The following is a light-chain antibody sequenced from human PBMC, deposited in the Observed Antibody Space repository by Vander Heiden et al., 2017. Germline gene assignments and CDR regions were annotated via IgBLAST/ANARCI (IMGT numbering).Light chain of an antibody. V-gene: IGLV3-21*02. CDR2: DDS. CDR3: QVWDSSSDHPL. Sequence: SYVLTQPPSVSVAPGQTARITCGGNNIGSKSVHWYQQKPGQAPVLVVYDDSDRPSGIPKRFSGSNSGNTATLTISRVEAGDEADYYCQVWDSSSDHPLFGGGTKLTVL. CDR1: NIGSKS. J-gene: IGLJ2*01.